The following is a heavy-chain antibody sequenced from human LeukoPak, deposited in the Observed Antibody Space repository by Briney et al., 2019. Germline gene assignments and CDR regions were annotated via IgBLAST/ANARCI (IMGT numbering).Heavy chain of an antibody. J-gene: IGHJ3*02. CDR1: GFTFRSNW. CDR2: IKEDGSEK. Sequence: GGSLRLSCVASGFTFRSNWMSWVRQAPGKGLEWGASIKEDGSEKYYVDSVKGRFSISRDNVKNSVHLQMNSLRAEDTSVYYCARVGWFGSKGALHDAFDIWGQGTMVTVSS. CDR3: ARVGWFGSKGALHDAFDI. D-gene: IGHD3-10*01. V-gene: IGHV3-7*01.